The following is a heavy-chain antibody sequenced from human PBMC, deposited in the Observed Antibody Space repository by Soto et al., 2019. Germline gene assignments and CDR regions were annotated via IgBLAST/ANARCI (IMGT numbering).Heavy chain of an antibody. CDR2: IIPIFGTA. CDR1: GGTFSSYA. J-gene: IGHJ4*02. Sequence: SVKVSCKASGGTFSSYAISWVRQAPGQGLEWMGGIIPIFGTANYAQKFQGRVTITADESTSTAYMELSSLRSEDTAVYYCARALPNHITIFGVVEANNFDYWGQGTLVTVSS. CDR3: ARALPNHITIFGVVEANNFDY. V-gene: IGHV1-69*13. D-gene: IGHD3-3*01.